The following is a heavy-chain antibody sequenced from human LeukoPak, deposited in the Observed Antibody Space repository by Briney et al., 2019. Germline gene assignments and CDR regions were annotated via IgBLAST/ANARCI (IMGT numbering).Heavy chain of an antibody. CDR3: ATEVVY. J-gene: IGHJ4*02. V-gene: IGHV3-23*01. CDR2: ISGSGRSL. CDR1: GFNSNDYV. Sequence: GGSLRLSWAASGFNSNDYVMSWVRQAPGKGLEWVSSISGSGRSLYYADSIKGRFNISRDNSKHILSLQMDSIRAEDTAIYYCATEVVYWGQGALVTVSS.